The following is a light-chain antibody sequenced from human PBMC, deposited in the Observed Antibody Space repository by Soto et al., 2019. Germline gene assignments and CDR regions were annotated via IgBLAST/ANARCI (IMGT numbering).Light chain of an antibody. CDR2: YNT. Sequence: SYELTQPPSVSVAPGKTARITCGGYNIGSKGVHWYQQKPGQAPVLVIYYNTDRPSGIPERFSGSNSGNTATLTISRVEAGDEADYYCQVWDSSKDHVIFGGGTKVTVL. V-gene: IGLV3-21*04. CDR1: NIGSKG. CDR3: QVWDSSKDHVI. J-gene: IGLJ2*01.